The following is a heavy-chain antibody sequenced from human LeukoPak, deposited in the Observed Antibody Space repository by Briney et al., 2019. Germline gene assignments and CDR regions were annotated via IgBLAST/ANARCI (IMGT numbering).Heavy chain of an antibody. Sequence: PSETLSLTCTVSGGSISRYYWSWIRQPPGKGLEWIGYIYSAGSTNSNPSLKSRITISVDTSRNEFSLRLTSVTAADTAVYYCATHESAVGALFYWGQGSLVTVSS. J-gene: IGHJ4*02. CDR2: IYSAGST. D-gene: IGHD1-26*01. CDR3: ATHESAVGALFY. V-gene: IGHV4-59*08. CDR1: GGSISRYY.